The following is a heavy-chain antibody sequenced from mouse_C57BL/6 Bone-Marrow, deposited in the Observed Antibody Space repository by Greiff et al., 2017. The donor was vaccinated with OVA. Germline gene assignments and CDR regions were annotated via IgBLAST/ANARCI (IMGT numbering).Heavy chain of an antibody. CDR1: GYSFTGYY. CDR3: ARFPYGSSYVLYFDY. V-gene: IGHV1-42*01. D-gene: IGHD1-1*01. Sequence: EVKLMESGPELVKPGASVKISCKASGYSFTGYYMNWVKQSPEKSLEWIGEINPSTGGTTYNQKFKAKATLTVDKSSSTAYMQLKSLTSEDSAVYYCARFPYGSSYVLYFDYWGQGTTLTVSS. CDR2: INPSTGGT. J-gene: IGHJ2*01.